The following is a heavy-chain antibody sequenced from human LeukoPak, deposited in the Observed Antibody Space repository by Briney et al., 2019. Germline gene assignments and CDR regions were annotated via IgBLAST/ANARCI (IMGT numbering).Heavy chain of an antibody. CDR1: GYTFTSYA. CDR3: AIRGYSGYGPGGYYYGMNV. V-gene: IGHV7-4-1*02. CDR2: INTNTGNP. J-gene: IGHJ6*02. Sequence: GASVKVSCKASGYTFTSYAMNWVRQAPGQGLEWMGWINTNTGNPTYAQGFTGRFVFSLDTSVSTAYLQISSPKAGDTAVYYCAIRGYSGYGPGGYYYGMNVWGQGTTVTVSS. D-gene: IGHD5-12*01.